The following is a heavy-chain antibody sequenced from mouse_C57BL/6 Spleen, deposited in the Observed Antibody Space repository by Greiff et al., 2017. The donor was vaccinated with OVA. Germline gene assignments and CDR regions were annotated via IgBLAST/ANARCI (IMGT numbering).Heavy chain of an antibody. Sequence: QVQLKQSGPGLVAPSQSLSITCTVSGFSLTSYAISWVRQPPGKGLEWLGVIWTGGGTNYNSALKSRLSISKDNSKSQVFLKMNSLQTDDTARYYCARNFYYGSNWYFDVWGTGTTVTVSS. J-gene: IGHJ1*03. V-gene: IGHV2-9-1*01. CDR2: IWTGGGT. D-gene: IGHD1-1*01. CDR3: ARNFYYGSNWYFDV. CDR1: GFSLTSYA.